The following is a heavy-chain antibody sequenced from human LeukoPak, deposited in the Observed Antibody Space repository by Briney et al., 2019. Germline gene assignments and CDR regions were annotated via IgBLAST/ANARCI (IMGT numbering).Heavy chain of an antibody. J-gene: IGHJ6*03. V-gene: IGHV1-18*01. D-gene: IGHD1-26*01. CDR2: ISGYNGNT. CDR1: GGTFSSYA. Sequence: ASVKVSCKASGGTFSSYAISWVRQAPGQGLEWMGWISGYNGNTKYAQKLQGRVTMTTDTSTSTAYMEVRSLRSDDTAVYYCARAWGRRDYYYYMDVWGKGTTVTVSS. CDR3: ARAWGRRDYYYYMDV.